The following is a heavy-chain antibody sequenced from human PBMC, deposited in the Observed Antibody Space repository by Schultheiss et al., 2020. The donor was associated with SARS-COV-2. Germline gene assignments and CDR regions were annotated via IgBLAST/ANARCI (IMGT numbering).Heavy chain of an antibody. CDR2: IYTSGST. V-gene: IGHV4-4*07. D-gene: IGHD1-26*01. J-gene: IGHJ4*02. Sequence: SQTLSLTCTVSGGSISSYYWSWIRQPAGKGLEWIGRIYTSGSTNYNPSLKSRVTISVDTSKNQFSLKLSSVTAADTAVYYCASSLLTHGNFDYWGQGTLVTVSS. CDR3: ASSLLTHGNFDY. CDR1: GGSISSYY.